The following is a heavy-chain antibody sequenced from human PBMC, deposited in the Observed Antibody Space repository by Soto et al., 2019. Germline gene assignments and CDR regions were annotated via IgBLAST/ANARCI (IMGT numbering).Heavy chain of an antibody. J-gene: IGHJ4*02. Sequence: EVQLSESGGGLVQPGGSLRLSCAASGFTFSSYAMSWVRQAPGKGLEWVSAISGSGGSTYYADSVKGRFTISRDNSKNTLYLQMNSLRAEDTAVYYCAKTGYSSSWYVLSGFDYWGQGTLVTVSS. D-gene: IGHD6-13*01. V-gene: IGHV3-23*01. CDR1: GFTFSSYA. CDR3: AKTGYSSSWYVLSGFDY. CDR2: ISGSGGST.